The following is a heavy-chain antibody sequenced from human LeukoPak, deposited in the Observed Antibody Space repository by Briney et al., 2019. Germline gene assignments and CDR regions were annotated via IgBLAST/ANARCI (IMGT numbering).Heavy chain of an antibody. CDR2: ISWNSGSI. CDR3: AKEVTLNYYDSSGWNWFDP. V-gene: IGHV3-9*01. Sequence: GRSLRLSCAPSGFTFDDYAMHWVRQAPGKGREWGSGISWNSGSIGYADSVKGQFTISRDNAKNSLYLPMNSLRAEDTALYYCAKEVTLNYYDSSGWNWFDPWGQGTLVSVSS. D-gene: IGHD3-22*01. CDR1: GFTFDDYA. J-gene: IGHJ5*02.